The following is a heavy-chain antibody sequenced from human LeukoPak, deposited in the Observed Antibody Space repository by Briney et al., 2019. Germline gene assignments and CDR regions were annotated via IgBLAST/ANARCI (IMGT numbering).Heavy chain of an antibody. V-gene: IGHV3-33*01. J-gene: IGHJ4*02. CDR3: ARTPTSNYYDILTGYYPYFDY. CDR2: IWYDGSNK. D-gene: IGHD3-9*01. Sequence: GRSLRLSCAASGFTFSSYGMHWVRQAPGKGLEWVAVIWYDGSNKYYADSVKGRFTISRDNSKNTLYLQMNSLRAEDTAVYYCARTPTSNYYDILTGYYPYFDYWGQGTLVTVSS. CDR1: GFTFSSYG.